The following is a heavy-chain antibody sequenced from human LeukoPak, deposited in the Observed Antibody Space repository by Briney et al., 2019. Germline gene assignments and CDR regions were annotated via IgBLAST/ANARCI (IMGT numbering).Heavy chain of an antibody. V-gene: IGHV3-30*03. Sequence: GGSLRLSCAASGFTFSSYGMHWVRQAPGKGLEWVAVISDDGRIKIYGDSVKGRLTISRDNSKNTLYLQMNSLRGEDTAVYYCARAAAETGSFRDDWFDPWGQGTLVTVSS. CDR1: GFTFSSYG. CDR3: ARAAAETGSFRDDWFDP. J-gene: IGHJ5*02. CDR2: ISDDGRIK. D-gene: IGHD3-9*01.